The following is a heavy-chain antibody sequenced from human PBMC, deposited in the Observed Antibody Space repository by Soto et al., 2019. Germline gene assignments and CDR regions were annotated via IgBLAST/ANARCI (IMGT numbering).Heavy chain of an antibody. V-gene: IGHV4-4*02. CDR2: IYHSGST. J-gene: IGHJ5*02. D-gene: IGHD6-19*01. Sequence: QVQLQESGPGLVKPSGTLSLTCAVSGGSISSSNWWSWVRQPPGKGLEWIGEIYHSGSTNYNPSLKSRVTISVDKSKHQFSLKLSSVTAADTAVYYCARLDSSGWYLLWFDPWGQGTLVTVSS. CDR1: GGSISSSNW. CDR3: ARLDSSGWYLLWFDP.